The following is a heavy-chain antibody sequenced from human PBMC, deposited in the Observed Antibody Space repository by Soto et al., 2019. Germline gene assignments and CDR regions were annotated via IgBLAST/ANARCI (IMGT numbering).Heavy chain of an antibody. V-gene: IGHV1-2*04. CDR2: INPNSGDT. D-gene: IGHD3-10*01. CDR3: ARGYSLWAINWFDP. CDR1: GYTFTDYY. J-gene: IGHJ5*02. Sequence: ASVKVSCKASGYTFTDYYMHWVRQAPGQGLEWMGWINPNSGDTNYAQKFQGWVTMTRDTSITTAYMELSRLRSDDTAVYFCARGYSLWAINWFDPWGQGTLVTVSS.